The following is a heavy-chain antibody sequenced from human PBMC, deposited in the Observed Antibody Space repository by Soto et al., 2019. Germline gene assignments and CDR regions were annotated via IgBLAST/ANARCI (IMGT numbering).Heavy chain of an antibody. D-gene: IGHD2-21*02. Sequence: GASVKVSCKASGYTFTSYYVHWVRQAPGHGLEWMGIINPGSGSTTYAQKFQGRVTMTRDTSAYTVYMELSSLTSDDTAVYYCARRRWTAGRGYVDYWGQGTPVTVSS. CDR1: GYTFTSYY. V-gene: IGHV1-46*01. CDR2: INPGSGST. CDR3: ARRRWTAGRGYVDY. J-gene: IGHJ4*02.